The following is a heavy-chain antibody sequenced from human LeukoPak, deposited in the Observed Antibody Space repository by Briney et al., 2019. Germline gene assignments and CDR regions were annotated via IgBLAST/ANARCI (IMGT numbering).Heavy chain of an antibody. CDR2: ISAYNGNT. Sequence: GASVKVSCKASGYSFSSYGISWVRQAPGQGLEWMGWISAYNGNTNFAQKLQGRVTMTTDTSTSTAYMELRSLRSDDTAVYYCARGFLLWFGESLNAFDIWGQGTMVTVSS. D-gene: IGHD3-10*01. CDR1: GYSFSSYG. V-gene: IGHV1-18*01. J-gene: IGHJ3*02. CDR3: ARGFLLWFGESLNAFDI.